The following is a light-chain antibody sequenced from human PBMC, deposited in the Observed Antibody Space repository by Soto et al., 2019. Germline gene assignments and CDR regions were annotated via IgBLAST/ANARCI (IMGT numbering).Light chain of an antibody. CDR1: QIFIYGTENENN. Sequence: DIVMTQSPDSLAVSLGERATINCKSSQIFIYGTENENNLAWYQQKPGQPPKLLIYWASTRESGVPDRFSGSGSGTDFTLTISRLEPEDFAVYYCQQYGSSGTFGQGTKVDIK. V-gene: IGKV4-1*01. CDR3: QQYGSSGT. J-gene: IGKJ1*01. CDR2: WAS.